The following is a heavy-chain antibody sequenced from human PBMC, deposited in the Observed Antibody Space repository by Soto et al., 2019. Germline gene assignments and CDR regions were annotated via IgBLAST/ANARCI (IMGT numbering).Heavy chain of an antibody. CDR3: ARDWDDILILGY. D-gene: IGHD3-9*01. J-gene: IGHJ4*02. CDR1: GFTFSSYS. CDR2: ISSSTI. Sequence: SLRLSCAASGFTFSSYSMNWVRQAPGKGLEWVSYISSSTIYYADSVKGRFTISRDNAKNSLYLQMNSLRAEDTALYYCARDWDDILILGYWGQGTLVTVSS. V-gene: IGHV3-48*01.